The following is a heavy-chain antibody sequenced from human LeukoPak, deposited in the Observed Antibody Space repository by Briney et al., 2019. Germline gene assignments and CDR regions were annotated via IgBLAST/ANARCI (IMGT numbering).Heavy chain of an antibody. V-gene: IGHV3-30*02. Sequence: GGSLRLSCAASGFTFSSYGMHWVRQAPGKGLEWVAFIRYDGSNKYYADSVKGRFTISRDNSKNTLYLQMNSLRAEDTAVYYCARDRTPWQLVRKDAFDIWGQGTMVTVSS. CDR1: GFTFSSYG. CDR2: IRYDGSNK. J-gene: IGHJ3*02. D-gene: IGHD6-6*01. CDR3: ARDRTPWQLVRKDAFDI.